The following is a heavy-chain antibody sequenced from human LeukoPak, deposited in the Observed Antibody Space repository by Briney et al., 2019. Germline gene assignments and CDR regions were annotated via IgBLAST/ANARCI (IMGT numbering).Heavy chain of an antibody. J-gene: IGHJ3*02. CDR2: IGWNSVTK. Sequence: GGSLRLSCAASGFTFQDYAMHWVRQAPGKGLEWVSGIGWNSVTKAYADSVKGRFTISRDNAKNSLYLQMNSLRAEDTAVYYCARGAVSPDAFDIWGQGTMVTVSS. CDR1: GFTFQDYA. CDR3: ARGAVSPDAFDI. D-gene: IGHD6-19*01. V-gene: IGHV3-9*01.